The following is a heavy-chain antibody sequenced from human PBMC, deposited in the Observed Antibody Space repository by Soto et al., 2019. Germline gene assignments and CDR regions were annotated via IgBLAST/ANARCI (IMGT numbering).Heavy chain of an antibody. CDR1: GGTFSSYA. V-gene: IGHV1-69*13. CDR3: ARTVLYSGSPGDGAFDI. J-gene: IGHJ3*02. CDR2: IIPIFGTA. D-gene: IGHD1-26*01. Sequence: ASVKVSCKASGGTFSSYAISWVRQAPGQGLEWMGGIIPIFGTANYAQKFQGRVTITADESTSTAYMELSSLRSEDTAVYYCARTVLYSGSPGDGAFDIWGQGTMVTVSS.